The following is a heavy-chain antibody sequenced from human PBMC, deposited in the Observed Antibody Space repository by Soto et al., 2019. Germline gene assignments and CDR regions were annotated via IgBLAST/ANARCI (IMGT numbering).Heavy chain of an antibody. D-gene: IGHD1-20*01. V-gene: IGHV4-39*01. J-gene: IGHJ5*02. CDR1: GGSISSSSYY. CDR2: IYYSGST. Sequence: SETLSLTCTVSGGSISSSSYYWGWIRQPPGKGLEWIGSIYYSGSTYYNPSLKSRVTISVDTSKNQFSLKLSSVTAADTAVYYCARRQYKIGFDPWGQGXLVTVSS. CDR3: ARRQYKIGFDP.